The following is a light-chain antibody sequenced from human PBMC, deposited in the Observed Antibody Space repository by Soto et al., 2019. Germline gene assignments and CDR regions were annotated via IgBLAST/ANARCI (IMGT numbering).Light chain of an antibody. Sequence: EIVMTQSPATLSVTPGERATLSCRASQSVSSNLAWYQQKPGQAPRLLIYGASTRATGIPARFSGSGSGTECTLTLSSLQSADLAVYNCQQYNNWPLTFGGGTKVEIK. CDR2: GAS. CDR3: QQYNNWPLT. CDR1: QSVSSN. J-gene: IGKJ4*01. V-gene: IGKV3-15*01.